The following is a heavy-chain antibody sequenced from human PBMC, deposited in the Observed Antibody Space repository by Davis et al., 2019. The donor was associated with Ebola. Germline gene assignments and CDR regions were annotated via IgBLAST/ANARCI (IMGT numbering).Heavy chain of an antibody. CDR1: GFTFSSYG. CDR2: ISYDGSNK. V-gene: IGHV3-30*18. CDR3: AKDLAWGAFDI. J-gene: IGHJ3*02. Sequence: GGSLRLSCAASGFTFSSYGMHWVRQAPGKGLEWVAVISYDGSNKYYADSVKGRFTISRDNSKNTLYLQMNSLRAEDTAVYYCAKDLAWGAFDIWGQGTMVTVSS. D-gene: IGHD7-27*01.